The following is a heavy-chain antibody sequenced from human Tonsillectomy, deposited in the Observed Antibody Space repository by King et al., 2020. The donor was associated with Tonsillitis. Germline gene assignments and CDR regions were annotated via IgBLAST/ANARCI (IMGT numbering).Heavy chain of an antibody. CDR2: INPNRGGT. V-gene: IGHV1-2*02. CDR1: GYTFIGYY. CDR3: ARERADSYYTYYYGMDV. Sequence: QLVQSGAEVKKPGASVKVSCKASGYTFIGYYIHWVRQAPGQGLEWMGWINPNRGGTNDAQKFQGRVTMTRDTSISTAYMEVSRLRSDDTAVYYCARERADSYYTYYYGMDVWGQGTTVTVSS. J-gene: IGHJ6*02. D-gene: IGHD2-2*02.